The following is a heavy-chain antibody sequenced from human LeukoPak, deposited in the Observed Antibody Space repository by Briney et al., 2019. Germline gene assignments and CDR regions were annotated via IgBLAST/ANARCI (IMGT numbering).Heavy chain of an antibody. CDR1: GFTFSSYA. CDR2: ISGSGGST. D-gene: IGHD5-18*01. J-gene: IGHJ5*02. CDR3: ARGTWIQLWSRRNWFDP. V-gene: IGHV3-23*01. Sequence: PGGSLRLSCAASGFTFSSYAMSWVRQAPGKGLEWVSIISGSGGSTYYADSVKGRFTISRDNSKNTLYLQMNSLRAEDTAVYYCARGTWIQLWSRRNWFDPWGQGTLVTVSS.